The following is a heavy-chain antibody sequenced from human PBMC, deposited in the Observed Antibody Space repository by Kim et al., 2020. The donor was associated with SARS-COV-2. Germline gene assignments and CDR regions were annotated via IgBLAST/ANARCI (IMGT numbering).Heavy chain of an antibody. Sequence: GGSLRLSCAASGFTFSDYGMHWVRQAPGKGLEWVAVIWYDGSNKYYADSVKGRFTISRDKSKNTLSLQMNSLRAEDTAVYYCARDQSRIAPKPFDPWGQGTLVIVSS. J-gene: IGHJ5*02. CDR1: GFTFSDYG. D-gene: IGHD6-13*01. CDR3: ARDQSRIAPKPFDP. V-gene: IGHV3-33*01. CDR2: IWYDGSNK.